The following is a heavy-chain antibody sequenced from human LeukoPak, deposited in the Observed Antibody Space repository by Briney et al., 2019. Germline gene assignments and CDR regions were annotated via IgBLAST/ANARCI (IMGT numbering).Heavy chain of an antibody. Sequence: GASVKVSCKASGYTFTSYGISWVRQAPGQGLEWMGWISAYNGNTNYAQKLQGRVTMTTDTSTSTAYMELRSLRSDDTAVYYCARDYTGVLRFGDHPQYFQHWGQGTLVTVSS. CDR1: GYTFTSYG. D-gene: IGHD3-10*01. CDR2: ISAYNGNT. CDR3: ARDYTGVLRFGDHPQYFQH. V-gene: IGHV1-18*01. J-gene: IGHJ1*01.